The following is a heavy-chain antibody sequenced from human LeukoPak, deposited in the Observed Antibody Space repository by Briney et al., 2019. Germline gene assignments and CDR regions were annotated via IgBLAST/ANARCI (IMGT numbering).Heavy chain of an antibody. Sequence: GESLKISCKGSGYSFTSYWIGWVRQIPGKGLEWMGIIYPGDSDTRYSPSFQGQVTISADKSISTAYLQWSSLKASDTAMYYCARLRYSMSVELDPWGQGTLVTVSS. CDR1: GYSFTSYW. D-gene: IGHD5-18*01. CDR2: IYPGDSDT. CDR3: ARLRYSMSVELDP. V-gene: IGHV5-51*01. J-gene: IGHJ5*02.